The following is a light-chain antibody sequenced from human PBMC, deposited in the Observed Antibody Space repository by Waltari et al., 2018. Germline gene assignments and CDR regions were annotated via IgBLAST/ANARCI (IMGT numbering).Light chain of an antibody. J-gene: IGLJ1*01. CDR3: YSFAGYTSFYA. V-gene: IGLV2-23*02. CDR2: DVS. Sequence: QSALTQPASVSGSPGQSIAISCTGTSSDVGAYNYVSWYQQHPGKAPKVIIYDVSKRPSGISSRFSGSKSDNTASLTISGLQAEDEADYFCYSFAGYTSFYAFGSGTKVTVL. CDR1: SSDVGAYNY.